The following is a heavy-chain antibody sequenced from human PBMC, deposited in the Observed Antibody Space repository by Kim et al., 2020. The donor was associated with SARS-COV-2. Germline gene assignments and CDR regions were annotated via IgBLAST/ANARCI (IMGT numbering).Heavy chain of an antibody. Sequence: QKFQVRVTITADESTSTAYMELSSLRSEDTAVYYCARLVEWELLGGWFDPWGQGTLVTVSS. D-gene: IGHD1-26*01. V-gene: IGHV1-69*01. J-gene: IGHJ5*02. CDR3: ARLVEWELLGGWFDP.